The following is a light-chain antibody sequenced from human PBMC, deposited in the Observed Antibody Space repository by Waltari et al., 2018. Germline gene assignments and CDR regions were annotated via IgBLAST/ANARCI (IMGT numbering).Light chain of an antibody. CDR1: GSF. CDR3: SSFVGGTTYLL. Sequence: QSALTQPASVSGSPGRSITISCIGGGSFVSWYQQHPGKAPKLMIYDDIRRPSGVSNRFTASKSDNMASLTISGLQADDEAVYYCSSFVGGTTYLLIGGGTRLTVL. V-gene: IGLV2-23*01. J-gene: IGLJ2*01. CDR2: DDI.